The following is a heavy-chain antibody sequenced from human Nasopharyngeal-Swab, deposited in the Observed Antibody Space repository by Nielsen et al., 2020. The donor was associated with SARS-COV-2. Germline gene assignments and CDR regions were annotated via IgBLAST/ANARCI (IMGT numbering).Heavy chain of an antibody. CDR2: IYYSGST. CDR1: GGSISSYY. D-gene: IGHD6-19*01. Sequence: SETLSLNCTVSGGSISSYYWSWIRQPPGRGLEWIGYIYYSGSTNYNPSLKSRVTISVDTSKNQFSLKLSSVTAADTAVYYCARQGGSSGWSGVAFDIWGQGTMVTVSS. J-gene: IGHJ3*02. CDR3: ARQGGSSGWSGVAFDI. V-gene: IGHV4-59*08.